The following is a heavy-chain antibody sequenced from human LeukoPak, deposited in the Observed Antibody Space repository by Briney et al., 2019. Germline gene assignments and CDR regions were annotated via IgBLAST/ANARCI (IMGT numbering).Heavy chain of an antibody. CDR2: IYPGDSDT. D-gene: IGHD3-10*01. J-gene: IGHJ3*02. CDR1: GYSFTSYW. Sequence: GESLKISCKGSGYSFTSYWIGWVRQMPGKGLEWMGIIYPGDSDTRYSPSFQGQVTISVDKSISTAYLQWSSLKASDNAMYYCARHPGAGQQYKYASNIWGERTMVTVSS. V-gene: IGHV5-51*01. CDR3: ARHPGAGQQYKYASNI.